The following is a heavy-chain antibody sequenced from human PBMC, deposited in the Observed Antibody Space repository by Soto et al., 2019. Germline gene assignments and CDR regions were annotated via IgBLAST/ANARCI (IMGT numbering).Heavy chain of an antibody. CDR1: GFTFGSYA. CDR3: AKETAAVGWPCFDF. Sequence: EVQLLESGGGLVQPGGSLRLSCAASGFTFGSYAMSWVRQAPGKGLEWVSGISDGGDGTYYADSVKGRFTISRDNSKNTLYLQMNSLRAEDKAVYYCAKETAAVGWPCFDFWGQGTLVTVSS. V-gene: IGHV3-23*01. CDR2: ISDGGDGT. D-gene: IGHD3-10*01. J-gene: IGHJ4*01.